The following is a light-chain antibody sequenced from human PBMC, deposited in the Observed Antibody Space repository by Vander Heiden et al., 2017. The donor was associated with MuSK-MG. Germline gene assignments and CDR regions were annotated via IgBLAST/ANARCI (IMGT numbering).Light chain of an antibody. CDR1: QDISNY. Sequence: HMPPSPSSLSASVGDRVTITCQASQDISNYLNWYQQKPGKAPKLLIYDASNLETGVPSRFSGSGSGTDFTFTISSLQPEDIATYYCQQDDNLPITFGQGTRLEIK. CDR2: DAS. V-gene: IGKV1-33*01. J-gene: IGKJ5*01. CDR3: QQDDNLPIT.